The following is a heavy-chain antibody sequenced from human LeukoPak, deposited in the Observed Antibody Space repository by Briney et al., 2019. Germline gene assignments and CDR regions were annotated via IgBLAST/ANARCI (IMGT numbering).Heavy chain of an antibody. CDR2: INWNGGST. V-gene: IGHV3-20*04. CDR3: ARKRRGSIAAAGTEYYYYYMDV. J-gene: IGHJ6*03. D-gene: IGHD6-13*01. Sequence: GGSLRLSCAASGFTFDDYGMSWVRQAPGKGLEWVSGINWNGGSTGYADSVKGRFTISRDNAKNSLYLQMNSLRAEDTALYYCARKRRGSIAAAGTEYYYYYMDVWGKGTTVTVS. CDR1: GFTFDDYG.